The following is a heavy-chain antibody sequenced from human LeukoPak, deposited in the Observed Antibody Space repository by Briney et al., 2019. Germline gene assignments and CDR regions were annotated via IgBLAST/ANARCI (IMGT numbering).Heavy chain of an antibody. CDR2: IYHSGST. CDR3: ASHVLLWFGELLLPNWFDP. D-gene: IGHD3-10*01. Sequence: PSETLSLTCAVSGYSISSGYYWGWIRQPPGKGLEWIGSIYHSGSTYYNPSLKSRATISVDTSKNQFSLKLSSVTAADTAVYYCASHVLLWFGELLLPNWFDPWGQGTLVTVSS. J-gene: IGHJ5*02. CDR1: GYSISSGYY. V-gene: IGHV4-38-2*01.